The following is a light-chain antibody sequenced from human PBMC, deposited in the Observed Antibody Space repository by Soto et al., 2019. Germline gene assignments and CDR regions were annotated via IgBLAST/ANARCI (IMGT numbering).Light chain of an antibody. V-gene: IGKV3-20*01. J-gene: IGKJ3*01. CDR2: GAS. Sequence: EIVLTQSPATLSLSPGERVTLSCRASQSVSNCLAWYQQKPGQAPRLLIYGASSRATGIPDRFSGSASGTDFTLTISRLQPEDFAVYYCQQYGSSLSFTFGPGTKVDIK. CDR1: QSVSNC. CDR3: QQYGSSLSFT.